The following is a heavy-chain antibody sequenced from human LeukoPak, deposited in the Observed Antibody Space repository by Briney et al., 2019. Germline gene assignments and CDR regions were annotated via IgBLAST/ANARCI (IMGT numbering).Heavy chain of an antibody. V-gene: IGHV3-30*02. CDR1: GFTFSRYS. J-gene: IGHJ4*02. Sequence: GGSLRLSCAASGFTFSRYSMNWVRQAPGKGLEWVAFIRYDGSNKYYADSVKGRFTISRDNSKNTLYLQMNSLRAEDTAVYYCAKDRGYSGYDWEGVFDYWGQGTLVTVSS. CDR2: IRYDGSNK. CDR3: AKDRGYSGYDWEGVFDY. D-gene: IGHD5-12*01.